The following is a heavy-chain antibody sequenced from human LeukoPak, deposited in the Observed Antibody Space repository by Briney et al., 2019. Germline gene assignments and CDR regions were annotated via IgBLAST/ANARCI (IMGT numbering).Heavy chain of an antibody. D-gene: IGHD3-9*01. CDR3: AIGFEYYYMDV. V-gene: IGHV4-38-2*01. CDR2: IYHSGST. CDR1: GYSISSGYY. J-gene: IGHJ6*03. Sequence: PSGTLSLTCAVSGYSISSGYYWGWIRQPPGKGLEWIGSIYHSGSTYYNPSLKSRVTISVDTSKNQFSLKLSSVTAADTAVYYCAIGFEYYYMDVWGKGTTVTVSS.